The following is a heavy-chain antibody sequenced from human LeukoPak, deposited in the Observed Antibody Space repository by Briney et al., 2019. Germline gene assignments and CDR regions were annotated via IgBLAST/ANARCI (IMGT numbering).Heavy chain of an antibody. CDR1: GFTFSSYA. CDR3: ARETYSNILTGTDY. CDR2: ISGSGGST. J-gene: IGHJ4*02. Sequence: PGGSLRLSCAASGFTFSSYAMSGVRQAPGKGREWVSAISGSGGSTYYADSVKGRFTISRDNSKNTLYLQMNSLRAEDTAVYYCARETYSNILTGTDYWGPGTLVTVSS. V-gene: IGHV3-23*01. D-gene: IGHD3-9*01.